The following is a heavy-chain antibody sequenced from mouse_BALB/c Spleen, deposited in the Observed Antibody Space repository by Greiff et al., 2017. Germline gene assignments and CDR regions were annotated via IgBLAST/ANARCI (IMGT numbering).Heavy chain of an antibody. J-gene: IGHJ3*01. V-gene: IGHV14-1*02. Sequence: VQLQQSGAELVRSGASVKLSCTASGFNIKDYYMHWVKQRPEQGLEWIGWIDPENGNTIYDPKFQGKASITADTSSNTAYLQLSSLTSEDTAVYYCARKETGRAYWGQGTLVTVSA. CDR2: IDPENGNT. CDR1: GFNIKDYY. CDR3: ARKETGRAY.